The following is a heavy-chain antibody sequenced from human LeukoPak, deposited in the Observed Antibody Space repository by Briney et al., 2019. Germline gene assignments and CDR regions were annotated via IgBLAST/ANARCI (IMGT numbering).Heavy chain of an antibody. J-gene: IGHJ5*02. V-gene: IGHV4-39*07. CDR3: ARRYRGDSSNWDWFDP. D-gene: IGHD3-22*01. CDR1: GGSISSGSYY. Sequence: SSETLSLTCTVSGGSISSGSYYWGWIRQPPGKGLQWIGSIYYTGITYYNPSLKSRVTMSVDTSKNQFSLKLTSVTAADTAVYYCARRYRGDSSNWDWFDPWGQGTLVTVSS. CDR2: IYYTGIT.